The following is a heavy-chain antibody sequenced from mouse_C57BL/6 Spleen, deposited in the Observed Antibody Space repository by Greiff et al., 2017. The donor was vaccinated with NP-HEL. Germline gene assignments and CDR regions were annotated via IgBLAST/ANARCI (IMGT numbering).Heavy chain of an antibody. J-gene: IGHJ4*01. V-gene: IGHV3-6*01. D-gene: IGHD1-1*01. CDR1: GYSITSGYY. CDR3: ARGYGSSYDYYAMDY. Sequence: EVQLQQSGPGLVKPSQSLSLTCSVTGYSITSGYYWNWIRQFPGNKLEWMGYISYDGSNNYNPSLKNRISITRDTSKNQFFLKLNSVTTEDTATYYCARGYGSSYDYYAMDYWGQGTSVTVSS. CDR2: ISYDGSN.